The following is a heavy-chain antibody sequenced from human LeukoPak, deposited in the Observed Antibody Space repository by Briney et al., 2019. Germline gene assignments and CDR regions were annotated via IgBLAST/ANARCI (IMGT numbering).Heavy chain of an antibody. CDR1: GFTFDDYG. D-gene: IGHD3-10*01. CDR2: INWNGGST. Sequence: LPGGSLRLSCAASGFTFDDYGMSWVRQAPGKGLEWVSGINWNGGSTGYADSVKGRFTISRDNAKNSLYLQMDSLRAEDTALYYCARRRVTLVRGVDITSYYFDYWGQGTLVTVSS. V-gene: IGHV3-20*04. J-gene: IGHJ4*02. CDR3: ARRRVTLVRGVDITSYYFDY.